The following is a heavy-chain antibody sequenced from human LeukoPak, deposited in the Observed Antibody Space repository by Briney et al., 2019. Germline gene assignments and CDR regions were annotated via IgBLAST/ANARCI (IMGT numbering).Heavy chain of an antibody. CDR1: GFTFSSYW. J-gene: IGHJ4*02. V-gene: IGHV3-74*01. D-gene: IGHD4-17*01. CDR2: INSDGSST. Sequence: PGGSLRLSCAASGFTFSSYWMHWVRQAPGKGLVWVSRINSDGSSTSYADSVMGRFTISRDNAKNTLYLQMNSLRAEDTAVYYCARDYGDYNFDYWGQGTLVTVSS. CDR3: ARDYGDYNFDY.